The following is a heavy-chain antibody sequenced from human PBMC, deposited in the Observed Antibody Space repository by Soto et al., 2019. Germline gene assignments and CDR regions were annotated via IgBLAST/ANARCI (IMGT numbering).Heavy chain of an antibody. D-gene: IGHD2-2*01. V-gene: IGHV4-39*01. Sequence: QLQLQESGPGLVKPSETLSLTCTVSSAPVSSSTYTWGWIRQPPGKGLEWIGSIYYSGSTYYNPSLNSRVTVSVDSSKNRFSLKVTSVPAADTAVYYCARLHGYCISSSCHGHYAMDVWGQGTTVTVSS. CDR3: ARLHGYCISSSCHGHYAMDV. CDR1: SAPVSSSTYT. CDR2: IYYSGST. J-gene: IGHJ6*02.